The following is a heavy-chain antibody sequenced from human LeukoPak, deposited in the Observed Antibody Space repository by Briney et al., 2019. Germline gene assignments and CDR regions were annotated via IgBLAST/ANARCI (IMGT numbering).Heavy chain of an antibody. D-gene: IGHD5-24*01. J-gene: IGHJ3*02. V-gene: IGHV1-69*05. CDR3: ARATGHRGRDGYNYAHDAFDI. CDR1: GGTFSSYA. CDR2: IIPIFGTA. Sequence: SVKVSCKASGGTFSSYAISWVRQAPGQGLEWMGRIIPIFGTANYAQKFQGRVTITTDESTSTAYMELSSLRSQDTAVYYCARATGHRGRDGYNYAHDAFDIWGQGTMVTVSS.